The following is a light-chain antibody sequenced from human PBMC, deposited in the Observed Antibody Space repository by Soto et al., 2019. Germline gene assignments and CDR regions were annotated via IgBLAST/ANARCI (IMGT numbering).Light chain of an antibody. CDR2: GAS. V-gene: IGKV3-15*01. J-gene: IGKJ5*01. CDR3: QTYDSWPL. Sequence: EIVMTQSPATLSVSPGERATLSCRASQNVRSNLAWYQQKPGQAPRLLIYGASTRATGIPARFSGRGSGTEFTLTISGLQSEDFAVYYCQTYDSWPLFGQGTRLEIK. CDR1: QNVRSN.